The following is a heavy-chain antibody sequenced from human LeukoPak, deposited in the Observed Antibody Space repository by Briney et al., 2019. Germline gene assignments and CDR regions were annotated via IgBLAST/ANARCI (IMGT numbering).Heavy chain of an antibody. CDR3: ARDAFRDDFWSGYYRYFDY. V-gene: IGHV4-59*01. J-gene: IGHJ4*02. CDR2: IYYSGST. CDR1: GGSISSYY. D-gene: IGHD3-3*01. Sequence: PSETLSLTCTVSGGSISSYYWSWIRQPPGKGLEWIGYIYYSGSTNYNPSLKSRVTISVDTSKNQFSLKLSSVTAADTAVYYCARDAFRDDFWSGYYRYFDYWGQGTLVTVSS.